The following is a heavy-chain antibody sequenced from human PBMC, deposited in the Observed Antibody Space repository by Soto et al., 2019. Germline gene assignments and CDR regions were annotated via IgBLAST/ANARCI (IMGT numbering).Heavy chain of an antibody. J-gene: IGHJ4*02. CDR1: GFSFSDYS. Sequence: QVQLVESGGGVVQPGRSLRLSCAASGFSFSDYSIHWVRQAPGKGLDWVGVISYDENSKHYAESVKGRFTISRDNSKKTVYLEINNLRREDTAVYYCARGDGLALAGGHYWGQGTQVSVSS. CDR2: ISYDENSK. CDR3: ARGDGLALAGGHY. D-gene: IGHD6-19*01. V-gene: IGHV3-30-3*01.